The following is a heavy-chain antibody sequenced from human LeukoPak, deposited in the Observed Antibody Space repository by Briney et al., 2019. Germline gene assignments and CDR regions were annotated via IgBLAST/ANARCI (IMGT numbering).Heavy chain of an antibody. CDR3: AKDNAAMVTWFDY. CDR2: ISGSGGSI. Sequence: GGSLRLSCAASGFTFSNYWMSWVRQAPGKGLEWVSAISGSGGSIYYADSVKGRFTISRDNSKNTLYLQMNSLRAEDTAVYYCAKDNAAMVTWFDYWGQGTLVTVSS. CDR1: GFTFSNYW. V-gene: IGHV3-23*01. J-gene: IGHJ4*02. D-gene: IGHD5-18*01.